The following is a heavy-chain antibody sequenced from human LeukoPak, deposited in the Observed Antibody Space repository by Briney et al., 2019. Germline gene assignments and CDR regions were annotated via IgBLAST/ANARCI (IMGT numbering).Heavy chain of an antibody. V-gene: IGHV4-39*07. J-gene: IGHJ4*02. CDR1: GGSISSSSYY. D-gene: IGHD6-13*01. CDR3: ARDRRSYSSPYYFDY. CDR2: IYYSGST. Sequence: PSETLSLTCSVSGGSISSSSYYWVWIRQPLGKGLEGIGSIYYSGSTYYNPSLKSRVTISVDTSKNQFSLKLSSVTAADTAVYYCARDRRSYSSPYYFDYWGQGTLVTVSS.